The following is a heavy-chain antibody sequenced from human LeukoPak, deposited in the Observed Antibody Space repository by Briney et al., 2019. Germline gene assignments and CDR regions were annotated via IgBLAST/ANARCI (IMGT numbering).Heavy chain of an antibody. CDR3: AKGVTRGYYYGMDV. Sequence: PGGSLRLSCAASGFTFDDCAMHWVRQAPGKGLEWVSLMSGDGGRTYYADSVKGRFTISRDNSKNSLYLQMNSLRTEDTALYYCAKGVTRGYYYGMDVWGQGTTVTVSS. D-gene: IGHD2-21*02. CDR1: GFTFDDCA. CDR2: MSGDGGRT. J-gene: IGHJ6*02. V-gene: IGHV3-43*02.